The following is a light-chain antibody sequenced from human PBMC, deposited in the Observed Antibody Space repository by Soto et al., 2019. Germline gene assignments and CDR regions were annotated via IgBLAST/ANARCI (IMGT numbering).Light chain of an antibody. Sequence: QSFLTQPDSVSGSPGQSITISCTGTSSDIGSYDLVSWYQQHPGTAPKLIIYEVTKRPSGVSTRFSGSKSGNTASLTISGLQAVDEADYYCCSFADFTYVFGTGTKVTVL. CDR2: EVT. J-gene: IGLJ1*01. CDR1: SSDIGSYDL. CDR3: CSFADFTYV. V-gene: IGLV2-23*02.